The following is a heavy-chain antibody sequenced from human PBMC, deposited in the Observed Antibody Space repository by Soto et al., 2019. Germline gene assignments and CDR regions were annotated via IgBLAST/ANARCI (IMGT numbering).Heavy chain of an antibody. CDR2: IYYTGST. J-gene: IGHJ5*02. D-gene: IGHD3-10*01. V-gene: IGHV4-39*01. Sequence: XETLSITCTVSGCSISSYPYYWRWIRQPPGKGLEWIGTIYYTGSTYSNPSLQSRVTISVDTSKNHFSLKLRSVTAADTAIYFCAGQAAYDHVSGNYYPGWFDPWGQGTLVTVSS. CDR3: AGQAAYDHVSGNYYPGWFDP. CDR1: GCSISSYPYY.